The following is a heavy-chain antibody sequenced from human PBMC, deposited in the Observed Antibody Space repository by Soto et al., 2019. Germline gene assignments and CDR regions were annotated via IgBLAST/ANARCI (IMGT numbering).Heavy chain of an antibody. V-gene: IGHV2-5*02. CDR2: IYWDDDR. J-gene: IGHJ3*02. CDR3: AHICPRLTVTTIPSAFDI. Sequence: QITLKESGPTLVEPTQTLTLTCTFSGFSLSTSGVGVGWIRQPPGKALEGLALIYWDDDRRYNLSLKTRLTTNKHSSKTQLVITMTNMDPVDTTTYYCAHICPRLTVTTIPSAFDIWGQGTMVTVSS. D-gene: IGHD4-17*01. CDR1: GFSLSTSGVG.